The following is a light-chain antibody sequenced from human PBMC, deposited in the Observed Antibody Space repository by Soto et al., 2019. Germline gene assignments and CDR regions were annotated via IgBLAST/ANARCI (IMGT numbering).Light chain of an antibody. V-gene: IGLV2-14*01. CDR2: GVT. CDR1: SSDVGAYYS. Sequence: QSVLTQPAAGSGSPGQSITISCTGTSSDVGAYYSVSWYQHHPGKAPKLIIYGVTNRPSGVSNRFSGSKSGNTASLTISGLXAEDEADYHCSSYTSGSSHYVFGTGTKVTLL. J-gene: IGLJ1*01. CDR3: SSYTSGSSHYV.